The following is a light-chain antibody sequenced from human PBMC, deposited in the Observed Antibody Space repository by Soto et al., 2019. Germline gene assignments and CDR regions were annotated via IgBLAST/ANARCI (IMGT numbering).Light chain of an antibody. CDR2: DAS. CDR1: QSISSW. CDR3: QQYSSHDLLT. J-gene: IGKJ4*01. Sequence: IHVSQSPATLSASVGDRVTITCRASQSISSWLAWYQEKPGRAPKLLIYDASTLESGVPSRFSGSGSGTEFTLTISSLQPDDFATYYCQQYSSHDLLTFGGGTKVDI. V-gene: IGKV1-5*01.